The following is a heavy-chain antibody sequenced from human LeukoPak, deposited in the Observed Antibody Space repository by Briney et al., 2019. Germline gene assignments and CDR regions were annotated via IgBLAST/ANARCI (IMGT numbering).Heavy chain of an antibody. D-gene: IGHD3-10*01. V-gene: IGHV1-2*02. CDR1: GYTFTGYY. CDR3: ARGGSGSYFSWLDP. CDR2: INPNSGGT. Sequence: ASVKVSCKASGYTFTGYYIHWVRQAPGQGLECVGWINPNSGGTSYAQKFQGRVTMTRDTSISTGYMELSRLRSDDTAVYYCARGGSGSYFSWLDPWGQGTLVTVSS. J-gene: IGHJ5*02.